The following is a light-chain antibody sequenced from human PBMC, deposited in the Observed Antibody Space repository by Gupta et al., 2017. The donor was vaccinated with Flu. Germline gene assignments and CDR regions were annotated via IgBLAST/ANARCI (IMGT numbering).Light chain of an antibody. Sequence: DIQMTQSPSSLSASVGDRVTITCRASQSISTYLNWYQQKPGKAPKLLIYDASSLQSGVPSRFSGSRSGTNFTLTITRLQPEDFAIYYCQQRDYTPLTFGHGTKVDVK. J-gene: IGKJ3*01. CDR1: QSISTY. CDR3: QQRDYTPLT. V-gene: IGKV1-39*01. CDR2: DAS.